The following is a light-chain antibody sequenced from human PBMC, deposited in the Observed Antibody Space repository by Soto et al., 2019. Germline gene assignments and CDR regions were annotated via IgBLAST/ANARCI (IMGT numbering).Light chain of an antibody. CDR2: EVS. J-gene: IGLJ3*02. CDR1: SGDVGHYNY. CDR3: TSYTTSRIWM. V-gene: IGLV2-14*01. Sequence: QSALTQPASVSGSPGQSITISCTGSSGDVGHYNYVSWYQQHPGKAPKLMIYEVSNRPSGVSNRFSGSKSGNTASLIISGLQAEDEADYYCTSYTTSRIWMFGGGTKLTVL.